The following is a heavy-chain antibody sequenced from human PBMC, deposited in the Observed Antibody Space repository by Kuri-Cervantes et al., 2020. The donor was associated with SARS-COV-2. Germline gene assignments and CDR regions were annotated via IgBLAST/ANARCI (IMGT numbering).Heavy chain of an antibody. J-gene: IGHJ3*02. CDR1: GFTFSNAW. D-gene: IGHD2-2*01. V-gene: IGHV3-23*01. CDR3: ASQDIVVVPAANAFDI. CDR2: ISGSGGST. Sequence: GESLKISCAASGFTFSNAWMSWVRQAPGKGLEWVSAISGSGGSTYYADSVKGRFTISRDNAKNSLYLQMNSLRAEDTAVYYCASQDIVVVPAANAFDIWGQGTMVTVSS.